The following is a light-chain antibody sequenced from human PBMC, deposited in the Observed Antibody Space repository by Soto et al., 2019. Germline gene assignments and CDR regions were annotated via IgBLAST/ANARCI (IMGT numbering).Light chain of an antibody. CDR1: SSNIGGHT. CDR2: RVF. Sequence: QSVLTQPPSASGTPGQRVTISCSGSSSNIGGHTVDWYQQVPGTAPTLLIYRVFQRPSGVPDRFSGARSGTSASLAISGLQSADEADYYCAAWDDSLNVPVFGGGTKLTVL. V-gene: IGLV1-44*01. J-gene: IGLJ2*01. CDR3: AAWDDSLNVPV.